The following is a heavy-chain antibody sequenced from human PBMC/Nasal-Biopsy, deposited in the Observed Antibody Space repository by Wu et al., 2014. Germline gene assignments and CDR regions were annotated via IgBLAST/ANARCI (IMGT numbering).Heavy chain of an antibody. CDR2: ISSRSAYT. CDR1: GFTFSSYA. D-gene: IGHD3-22*01. V-gene: IGHV3-21*01. J-gene: IGHJ4*02. CDR3: AREYYYDDRGSGGALDY. Sequence: LRLSCAASGFTFSSYAMSWVRQAPGKGLEWVSSISSRSAYTFYADSVRGRLTVSRDNAKNSLYLQMNSLRADDTAVYYCAREYYYDDRGSGGALDYWGQGTLVTVSS.